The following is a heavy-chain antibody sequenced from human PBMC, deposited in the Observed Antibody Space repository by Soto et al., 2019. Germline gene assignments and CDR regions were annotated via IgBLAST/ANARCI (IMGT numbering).Heavy chain of an antibody. D-gene: IGHD3-22*01. Sequence: GGSLRLSCAASGFTFSSYAMSWVRQAPGKGLEWVSAISGSGGSTYYADSVKGRFTISRDNSKNTLYLQMNSLRAEDTAVYYCAKLVRYYYDSSAISSWGQGTLVTVSS. J-gene: IGHJ4*02. CDR2: ISGSGGST. CDR1: GFTFSSYA. CDR3: AKLVRYYYDSSAISS. V-gene: IGHV3-23*01.